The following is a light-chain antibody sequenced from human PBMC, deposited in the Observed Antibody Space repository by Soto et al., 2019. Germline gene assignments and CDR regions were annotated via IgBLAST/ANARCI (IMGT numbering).Light chain of an antibody. CDR3: QHFGSSPPVI. J-gene: IGKJ5*01. Sequence: EIELTQSPGTLSLSPGESATLSCRVSQTTSPKYVAWYQQRRGLAPRLLVYGASKRAAGIPDRFRGSGSGSEFSLTISGLEPEDFAVYFCQHFGSSPPVIVGQGTRLEIK. CDR2: GAS. V-gene: IGKV3-20*01. CDR1: QTTSPKY.